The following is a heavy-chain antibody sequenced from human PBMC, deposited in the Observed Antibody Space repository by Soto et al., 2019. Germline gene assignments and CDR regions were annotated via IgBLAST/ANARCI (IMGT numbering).Heavy chain of an antibody. J-gene: IGHJ5*02. CDR3: AHRGYGDYVSGFDP. CDR2: IYWDDDK. D-gene: IGHD4-17*01. Sequence: QITLKESGPTLVKPTQTPTLTCTFSGFSLSTSGVGVGWIRQPPGKALEWLALIYWDDDKRYSPSLKSRLTITKDTSKNQVVLTMTNMDPVDTATYYCAHRGYGDYVSGFDPWGQGTLVTVSS. CDR1: GFSLSTSGVG. V-gene: IGHV2-5*02.